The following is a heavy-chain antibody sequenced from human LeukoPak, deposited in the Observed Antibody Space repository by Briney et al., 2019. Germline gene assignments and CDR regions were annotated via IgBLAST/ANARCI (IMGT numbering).Heavy chain of an antibody. D-gene: IGHD6-13*01. V-gene: IGHV1-8*01. Sequence: ASVKVSCKASGYTFTSYDINLVRQATGQGLEWMGWMNPNSGNTGYAQKFQGRVTMTRNTSISTAYMELSSLRSEDTAVYYCARGGLAAAEDAFDIWGQGTMVTVSS. CDR1: GYTFTSYD. CDR3: ARGGLAAAEDAFDI. J-gene: IGHJ3*02. CDR2: MNPNSGNT.